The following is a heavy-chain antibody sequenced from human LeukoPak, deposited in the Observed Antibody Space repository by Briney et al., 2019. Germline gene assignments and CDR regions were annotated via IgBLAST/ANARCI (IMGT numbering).Heavy chain of an antibody. J-gene: IGHJ6*02. D-gene: IGHD3-3*01. CDR3: ARGPPVWYYDFWSGYLDYYYYYGMDV. V-gene: IGHV1-8*01. Sequence: AASVKVSCTASGYTFTSYDINWVRQATGQGLEWMGWMNPNSGNTGYAQKFQGRVTMTRNTSISTAYMELSSLRSEDTAVYYCARGPPVWYYDFWSGYLDYYYYYGMDVWGQGTTVTVSS. CDR1: GYTFTSYD. CDR2: MNPNSGNT.